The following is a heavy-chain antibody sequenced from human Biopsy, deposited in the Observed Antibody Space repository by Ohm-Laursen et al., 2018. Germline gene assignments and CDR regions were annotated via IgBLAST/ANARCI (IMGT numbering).Heavy chain of an antibody. CDR3: ARDPLNGHKRFDY. V-gene: IGHV1-2*02. Sequence: ASVKASCKASSYIFTDYNIHWMRQAPGQGLEWLGYINCKTGATNYAQKFQGTVTMTRDTSISTAYLALGSLRSADTAIYYCARDPLNGHKRFDYWGQGSLVTVSS. CDR1: SYIFTDYN. CDR2: INCKTGAT. J-gene: IGHJ4*02. D-gene: IGHD2-8*01.